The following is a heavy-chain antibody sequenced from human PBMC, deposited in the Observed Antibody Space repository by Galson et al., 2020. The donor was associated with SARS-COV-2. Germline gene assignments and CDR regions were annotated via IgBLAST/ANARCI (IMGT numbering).Heavy chain of an antibody. CDR1: GASVTSLSYY. V-gene: IGHV4-61*01. CDR3: AREGGSLNVRLTADF. CDR2: IYATGIP. J-gene: IGHJ4*02. Sequence: SETLSLTCTVSGASVTSLSYYWSWIRQSPGKGLEWIGYIYATGIPTYNPSLKSRVTISMDSSKNQVSLRLASVTAADTATYYCAREGGSLNVRLTADFWGQGIPVTISS. D-gene: IGHD1-1*01.